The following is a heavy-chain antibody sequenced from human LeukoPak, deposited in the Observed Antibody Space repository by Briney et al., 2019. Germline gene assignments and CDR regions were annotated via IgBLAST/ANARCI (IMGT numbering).Heavy chain of an antibody. CDR1: GYTFTSYG. Sequence: GASVKVSCKASGYTFTSYGISWVRQAPGQGLEWMGWISAYNGNTNYAQKLQGRVTMTTDTSTSTAYMELRSLRSDDTAVYYCARDWGRSSSWYYFDYWGQGTLVTVSS. V-gene: IGHV1-18*01. CDR2: ISAYNGNT. CDR3: ARDWGRSSSWYYFDY. J-gene: IGHJ4*02. D-gene: IGHD6-13*01.